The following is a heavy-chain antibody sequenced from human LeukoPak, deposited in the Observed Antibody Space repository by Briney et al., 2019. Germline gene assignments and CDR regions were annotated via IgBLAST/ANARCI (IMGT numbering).Heavy chain of an antibody. CDR2: IRYDGSNK. CDR3: AKVAHIAVAGTGAFDI. D-gene: IGHD6-19*01. CDR1: GFTVSSNY. J-gene: IGHJ3*02. V-gene: IGHV3-30*02. Sequence: GGSLRLSCAASGFTVSSNYMSWVRQAPGKGLEWVAFIRYDGSNKYYADSVKGRFTISRDNSKNTLYLQMNSLRAEDTAVYYCAKVAHIAVAGTGAFDIWGRGTMVTVSS.